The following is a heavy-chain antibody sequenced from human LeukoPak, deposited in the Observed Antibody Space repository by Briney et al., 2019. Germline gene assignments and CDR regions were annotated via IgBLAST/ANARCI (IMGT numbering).Heavy chain of an antibody. J-gene: IGHJ4*02. V-gene: IGHV4-34*01. D-gene: IGHD1-26*01. Sequence: SETLSLTCAVYGGSFSDYDWSWIRQPPGKGLEWIGEINQSGSTNYNPSLKSRVSISIDTSKNQFSLKLNSVTAADTAVYYCAKSGGYGLIDYWGQGTRVTVSS. CDR3: AKSGGYGLIDY. CDR2: INQSGST. CDR1: GGSFSDYD.